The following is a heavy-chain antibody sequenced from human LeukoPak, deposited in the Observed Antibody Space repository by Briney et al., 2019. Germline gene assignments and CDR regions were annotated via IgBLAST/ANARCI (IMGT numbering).Heavy chain of an antibody. CDR3: ARGVPTYYDFWSGYYRDNYFDY. Sequence: TGGSLSLSCAASGFTFSSYSMNWVRQAPGKGLEWVSYISSSSSTIYYADSVKGRFTISRDNAKNSLYLQMNSLRDEDTAVYYCARGVPTYYDFWSGYYRDNYFDYWGQGTLVTVSS. CDR1: GFTFSSYS. CDR2: ISSSSSTI. V-gene: IGHV3-48*02. D-gene: IGHD3-3*01. J-gene: IGHJ4*02.